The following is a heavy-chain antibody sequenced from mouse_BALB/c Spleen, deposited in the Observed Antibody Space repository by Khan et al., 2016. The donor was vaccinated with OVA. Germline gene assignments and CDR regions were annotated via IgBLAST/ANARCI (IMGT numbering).Heavy chain of an antibody. CDR3: ARGRAY. Sequence: EVKLLESGPGLVKPSQSLSLTCTVTGYSITSDYAWNWIRQFPGNKLEWMGYIHYSGSTGYIPSLKSRISITRDTSKNQFFLHLNSVTSEDTATYYCARGRAYWGQGTLVTVSA. V-gene: IGHV3-2*02. CDR1: GYSITSDYA. J-gene: IGHJ3*01. D-gene: IGHD3-3*01. CDR2: IHYSGST.